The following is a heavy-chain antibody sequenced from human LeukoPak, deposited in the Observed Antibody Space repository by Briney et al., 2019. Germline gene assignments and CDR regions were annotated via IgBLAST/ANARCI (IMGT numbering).Heavy chain of an antibody. J-gene: IGHJ6*02. D-gene: IGHD2-2*01. CDR1: GYTFTSYG. Sequence: ASVKVSCKASGYTFTSYGISWVRRAPGQGLEWMGWISAYNGNTNYAQKLQGRVTMTTDTSTSTAYMELRSLRSDDTAVYYCARDREDIVVVPDYYYYGMDVWGQGTTVTVSS. CDR3: ARDREDIVVVPDYYYYGMDV. V-gene: IGHV1-18*01. CDR2: ISAYNGNT.